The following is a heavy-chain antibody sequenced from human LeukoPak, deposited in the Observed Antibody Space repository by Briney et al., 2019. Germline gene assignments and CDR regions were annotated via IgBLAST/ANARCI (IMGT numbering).Heavy chain of an antibody. V-gene: IGHV3-74*01. CDR2: INADGSDI. Sequence: GVSLRLSSKASGFTFKNSWMYWVRQAPGQGLLLLSRINADGSDISYVDSVKGRFTISRDNAKNTLYLQMNSLRVEDTAVYYCVTGGWYNWDADFDYWGQGTLVTVSS. CDR3: VTGGWYNWDADFDY. D-gene: IGHD1-1*01. CDR1: GFTFKNSW. J-gene: IGHJ4*02.